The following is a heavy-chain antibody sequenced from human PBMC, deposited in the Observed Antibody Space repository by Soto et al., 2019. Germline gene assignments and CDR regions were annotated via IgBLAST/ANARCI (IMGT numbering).Heavy chain of an antibody. Sequence: QVQLVQSGAEVKKPGSSVKVSCKASGYTFTSYGISWVRQAPGQGLEWMGWISAYNGNTNYAQKLQGRVTMTTDTSTSTAYMELRSLRSDDTAVYYCARDQIRRAYCGGDCYPSDYWGQGTLVTVSS. CDR1: GYTFTSYG. D-gene: IGHD2-21*02. CDR2: ISAYNGNT. CDR3: ARDQIRRAYCGGDCYPSDY. J-gene: IGHJ4*02. V-gene: IGHV1-18*01.